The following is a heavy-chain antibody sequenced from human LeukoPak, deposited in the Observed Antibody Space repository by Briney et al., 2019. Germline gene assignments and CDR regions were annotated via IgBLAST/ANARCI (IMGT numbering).Heavy chain of an antibody. CDR2: IYYSGST. J-gene: IGHJ4*02. CDR3: ARLGIGVVPSAMLGDYYFDY. Sequence: SETLSLTCTVSGGSISSYYWSWIRQPPGKGLEWIGYIYYSGSTKYNPSLKSRVTISVDTSKNQFSLKLTSVTAADAAVYYCARLGIGVVPSAMLGDYYFDYWGQGTLVTVSS. CDR1: GGSISSYY. V-gene: IGHV4-59*08. D-gene: IGHD2-2*01.